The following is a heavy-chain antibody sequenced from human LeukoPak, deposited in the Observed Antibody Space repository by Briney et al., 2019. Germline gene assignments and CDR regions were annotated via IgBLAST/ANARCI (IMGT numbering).Heavy chain of an antibody. Sequence: SVKVSCKASGGTFSSYASSWVRQAPGQGLEWMGGIIPIFGTAYYAQKFQGRVTITADESTSTAYMELRSLRSDDTAVYYCARVGGGGFCYLYFQHWGQGTLVTVSS. D-gene: IGHD2-15*01. J-gene: IGHJ1*01. V-gene: IGHV1-69*13. CDR3: ARVGGGGFCYLYFQH. CDR2: IIPIFGTA. CDR1: GGTFSSYA.